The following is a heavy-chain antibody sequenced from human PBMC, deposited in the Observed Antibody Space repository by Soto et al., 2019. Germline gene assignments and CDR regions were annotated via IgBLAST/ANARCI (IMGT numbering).Heavy chain of an antibody. CDR1: GGSISSGENF. D-gene: IGHD1-26*01. CDR2: IHHSGST. J-gene: IGHJ4*02. V-gene: IGHV4-30-4*01. CDR3: ARDTGTYPYYFDS. Sequence: SETLSLTCTVSGGSISSGENFWNWIRQSPGKGLEWIGYIHHSGSTYYNPSLKSRLTISVDTSKNQISLKLNSVTAADTAVYYCARDTGTYPYYFDSWGQGTLVTVSS.